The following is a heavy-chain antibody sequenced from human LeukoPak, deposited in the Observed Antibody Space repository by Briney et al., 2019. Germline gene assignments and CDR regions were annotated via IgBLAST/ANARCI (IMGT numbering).Heavy chain of an antibody. CDR2: IKSEIDGGAT. CDR3: TTGGSVIVAGTRAFDI. Sequence: GGSLRLSCAASDFTFSATWMNWVRQAPGKGLEWLGRIKSEIDGGATDYAAPVQGRFTISRDDSQATLYLQMNSLKTEDTAVYYCTTGGSVIVAGTRAFDIWGQGTMVTVSS. V-gene: IGHV3-15*07. J-gene: IGHJ3*02. CDR1: DFTFSATW. D-gene: IGHD5-12*01.